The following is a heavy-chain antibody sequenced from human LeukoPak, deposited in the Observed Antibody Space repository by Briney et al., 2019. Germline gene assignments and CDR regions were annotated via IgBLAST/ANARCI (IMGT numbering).Heavy chain of an antibody. D-gene: IGHD1-26*01. J-gene: IGHJ4*02. CDR2: IYHSGST. CDR1: GGSISSGGYY. Sequence: SETLSLTCTVSGGSISSGGYYWSWIRQPPGKGLEWIGYIYHSGSTYYNPSLKSRVTISVDTSKNQFSLKVSSVTAADTAVYYCARGGSYHLPGDYWGQGTLVTVSS. V-gene: IGHV4-30-2*01. CDR3: ARGGSYHLPGDY.